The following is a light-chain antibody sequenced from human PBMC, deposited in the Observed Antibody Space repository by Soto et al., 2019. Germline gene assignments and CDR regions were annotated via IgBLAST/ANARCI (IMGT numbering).Light chain of an antibody. J-gene: IGKJ1*01. V-gene: IGKV3-20*01. CDR3: QQYGSSPGT. CDR1: QSVSGSY. CDR2: GAS. Sequence: EIVMTQSPGTLSLSPGERATLSCRASQSVSGSYLAWYQQKPGQAPRLLIYGASSRAIGVPDRFSGSGSGTDFTLTISRLETEDFAVYYCQQYGSSPGTFGQGNKVEIK.